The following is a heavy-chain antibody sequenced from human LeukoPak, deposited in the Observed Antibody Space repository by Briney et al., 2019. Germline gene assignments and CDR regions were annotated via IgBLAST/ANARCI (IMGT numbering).Heavy chain of an antibody. CDR3: ARGKGPVKSSGYYTPRPAEYFQH. D-gene: IGHD3-3*01. CDR2: INYSGNT. Sequence: SETLSLTCTVSGGSISSSSYYWGWIRQPPGKGLEWIGSINYSGNTYYNPSLKSRVTISVDTSRNQFSLKLSSVTAADTAVYYCARGKGPVKSSGYYTPRPAEYFQHWGQGTLVTVSS. J-gene: IGHJ1*01. V-gene: IGHV4-39*01. CDR1: GGSISSSSYY.